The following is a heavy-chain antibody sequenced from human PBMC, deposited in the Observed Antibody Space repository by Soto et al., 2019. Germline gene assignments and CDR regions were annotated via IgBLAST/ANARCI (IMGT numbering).Heavy chain of an antibody. CDR2: IYYSGST. CDR3: ARHLRRAVTIMGWFDP. Sequence: SETLSLTCTVSGGSISSSSYYWGWIRQPPGKGLEWIGSIYYSGSTYYNPSLKSRVTISVDTSKNQFSLKLSSVTAADTAVYYCARHLRRAVTIMGWFDPWGQGTLVTVSS. D-gene: IGHD4-17*01. CDR1: GGSISSSSYY. V-gene: IGHV4-39*01. J-gene: IGHJ5*02.